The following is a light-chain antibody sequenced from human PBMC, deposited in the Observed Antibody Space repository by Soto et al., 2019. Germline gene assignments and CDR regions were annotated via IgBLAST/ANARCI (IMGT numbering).Light chain of an antibody. CDR1: QSVRSN. Sequence: EIVMTQSPATLSVSTGERATLSCRASQSVRSNLAWYQQKPGQSPRLLIYGASTRATGIPARFSGSGSGTEFTLNITSLQSEDIAVYYCQQYDTGRVWTFGQGTKVDI. V-gene: IGKV3-15*01. CDR3: QQYDTGRVWT. CDR2: GAS. J-gene: IGKJ1*01.